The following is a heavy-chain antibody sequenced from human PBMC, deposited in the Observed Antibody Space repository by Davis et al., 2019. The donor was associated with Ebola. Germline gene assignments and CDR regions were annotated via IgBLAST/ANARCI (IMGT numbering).Heavy chain of an antibody. V-gene: IGHV3-53*01. Sequence: GESLKISCDASGFTVRNTHMSWVRQAPGKVLEWVSGIYGGDTHYADSVKGRFTISRDNSKNTLHLQMNSLRVEDTAVYYCAKSGLSFGVVKYHYGMDVWGKGTTVTVSS. CDR1: GFTVRNTH. CDR3: AKSGLSFGVVKYHYGMDV. J-gene: IGHJ6*04. CDR2: IYGGDT. D-gene: IGHD3-3*01.